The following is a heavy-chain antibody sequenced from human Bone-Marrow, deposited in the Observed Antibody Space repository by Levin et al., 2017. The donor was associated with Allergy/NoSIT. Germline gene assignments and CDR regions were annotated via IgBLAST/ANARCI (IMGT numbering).Heavy chain of an antibody. CDR2: ISWDGGST. D-gene: IGHD5-12*01. CDR3: AKAYSGYDWWFDP. CDR1: GFTFGDYT. V-gene: IGHV3-43*01. J-gene: IGHJ5*02. Sequence: GESLKISCVASGFTFGDYTMHWVRQAPGKGLEWVSLISWDGGSTYYADSVEGRVTISRDNSKHSLYLQMNSLRTEDTGFYYCAKAYSGYDWWFDPWGQGTLVTVSS.